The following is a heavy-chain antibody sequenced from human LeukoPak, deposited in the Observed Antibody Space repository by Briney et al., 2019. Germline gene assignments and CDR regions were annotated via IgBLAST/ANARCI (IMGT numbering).Heavy chain of an antibody. Sequence: PSETLSLTCAVYGGSFSGYYWSWIRQPPGKGLEWIEEINHSGSTNYNPSLKSRVTISVDTSKNQFSLKLSSVTAADTAVYYCARQGSGYRKNWFDPWGQGTLVTVSS. CDR3: ARQGSGYRKNWFDP. D-gene: IGHD3-22*01. J-gene: IGHJ5*02. CDR2: INHSGST. CDR1: GGSFSGYY. V-gene: IGHV4-34*01.